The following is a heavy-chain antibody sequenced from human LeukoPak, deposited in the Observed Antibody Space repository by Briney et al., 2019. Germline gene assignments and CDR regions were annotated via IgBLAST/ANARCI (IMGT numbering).Heavy chain of an antibody. CDR3: ARGLSYDFWSYMDV. D-gene: IGHD3-3*01. Sequence: RTGGSLRLSCAASGFTFSSYGMSWVRQAPGKGLEWVSGINWNGGSTGYADSVKGRFTISRDNAKNSLYLQMNSLRAEDTALYYCARGLSYDFWSYMDVWGKGTTVTVSS. CDR2: INWNGGST. J-gene: IGHJ6*03. CDR1: GFTFSSYG. V-gene: IGHV3-20*04.